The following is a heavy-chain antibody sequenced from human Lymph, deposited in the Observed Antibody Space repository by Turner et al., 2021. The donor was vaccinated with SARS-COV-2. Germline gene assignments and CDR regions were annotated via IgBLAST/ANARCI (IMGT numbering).Heavy chain of an antibody. Sequence: QVQLQESGLGLVRPSEPLSLTCTVSGGSISSYYWSWIRQPPGKGLEWIGYIHYVGSTNYNHALKRRVTISVDTSKNQFSLKLSSVTAADTAVYYCARHGFSGWYGGGMDVWGQGTTVTVSS. J-gene: IGHJ6*02. CDR1: GGSISSYY. CDR2: IHYVGST. CDR3: ARHGFSGWYGGGMDV. V-gene: IGHV4-59*08. D-gene: IGHD6-19*01.